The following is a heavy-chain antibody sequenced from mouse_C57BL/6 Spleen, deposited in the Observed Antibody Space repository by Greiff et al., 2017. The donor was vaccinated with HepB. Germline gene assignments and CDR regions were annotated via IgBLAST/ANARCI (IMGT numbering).Heavy chain of an antibody. CDR3: ARQGGKTAQAGAWFAY. D-gene: IGHD3-2*02. Sequence: VQLQQSGPELVKPGASVKISCKASGYTFTDYYMNWVKQSHGKSLEWIGDINPNNGGTSYNQKFKGKATLTVDKSSSTAYMELRSLTSEDSAVYYCARQGGKTAQAGAWFAYWGQGTLVTVSA. J-gene: IGHJ3*01. CDR2: INPNNGGT. V-gene: IGHV1-26*01. CDR1: GYTFTDYY.